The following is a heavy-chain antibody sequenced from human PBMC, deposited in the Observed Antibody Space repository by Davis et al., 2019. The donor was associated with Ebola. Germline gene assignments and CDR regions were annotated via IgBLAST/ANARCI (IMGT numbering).Heavy chain of an antibody. J-gene: IGHJ5*02. V-gene: IGHV4-39*01. CDR3: ARGGIDP. CDR1: GGSIIRGGHY. CDR2: IFYSGTT. Sequence: SETLSLTCTVSGGSIIRGGHYWSWIRQHPGKGLEWIGNIFYSGTTNYNPSLKSPVTISVDTSKNQFSLKVTSVTAADTAVYYCARGGIDPWGQGTLVTVSS.